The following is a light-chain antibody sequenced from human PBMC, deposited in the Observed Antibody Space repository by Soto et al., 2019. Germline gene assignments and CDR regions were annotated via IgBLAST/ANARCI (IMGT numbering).Light chain of an antibody. V-gene: IGKV3-20*01. J-gene: IGKJ5*01. CDR2: GAS. Sequence: EIVLTQSTGTLSLSPGERATLSSRASQSVPRSYLAWYQQKPGQAPRLLIYGASSRATGIPDRFSGSGSGTDFTLTISRLEPEDFAVFYCQRYGSSITFGQGTRLEIK. CDR3: QRYGSSIT. CDR1: QSVPRSY.